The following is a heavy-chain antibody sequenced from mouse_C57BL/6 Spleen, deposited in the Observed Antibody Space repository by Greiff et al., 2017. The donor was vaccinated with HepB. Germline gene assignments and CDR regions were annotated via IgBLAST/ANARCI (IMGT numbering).Heavy chain of an antibody. J-gene: IGHJ4*01. V-gene: IGHV1-7*01. CDR1: GYTFTSYW. CDR3: AREPRYGSSWDY. CDR2: INPSSGYT. D-gene: IGHD1-1*01. Sequence: VQLQQSGAELAKPGASVKLSCKASGYTFTSYWMHWVKQRPGQGLEWIGYINPSSGYTKYNQKFKDKATLTADKYSSTAYMQLSSLTYEDSAVYCCAREPRYGSSWDYWGQGTSVTVSS.